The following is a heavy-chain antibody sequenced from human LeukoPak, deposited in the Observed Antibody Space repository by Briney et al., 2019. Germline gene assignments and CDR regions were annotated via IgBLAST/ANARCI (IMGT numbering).Heavy chain of an antibody. D-gene: IGHD3-3*01. CDR3: AAGQAKGDFWSGYRVDDYYYGMDV. Sequence: ASVKVSCRASGYTFTGYYMHWVRQAPGQGLEWMGRIIPILGIANYAQKFQGRVTITADKSTSTAYMELSSLRSEDTAVYYCAAGQAKGDFWSGYRVDDYYYGMDVRGQGTTVTVSS. CDR1: GYTFTGYY. CDR2: IIPILGIA. V-gene: IGHV1-69*02. J-gene: IGHJ6*02.